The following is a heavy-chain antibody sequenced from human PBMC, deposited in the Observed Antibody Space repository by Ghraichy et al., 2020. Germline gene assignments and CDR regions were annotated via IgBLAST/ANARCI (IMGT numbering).Heavy chain of an antibody. Sequence: ASVKVSCKASGYTFTSYAMHWVRQAPGQRLEWMGWINDGNGNTKYSQKFQGRVTITRDTSARTAYMNLSSLRSEDTAVYYCARGSSRPNGVDPWCQGTLVTVSS. CDR1: GYTFTSYA. J-gene: IGHJ5*02. CDR2: INDGNGNT. CDR3: ARGSSRPNGVDP. V-gene: IGHV1-3*01. D-gene: IGHD6-6*01.